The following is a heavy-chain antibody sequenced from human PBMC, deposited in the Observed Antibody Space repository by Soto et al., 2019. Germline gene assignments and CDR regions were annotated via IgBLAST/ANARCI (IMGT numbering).Heavy chain of an antibody. D-gene: IGHD3-16*02. Sequence: EVQLVESGGGLVQPGGSLRLSCAASGFTFSSYSLNWVRQAPGKGLEWVSYISSSSSTIYYAGSVKGRFTISRDNAKNSRYLQMNSLRDEETAVYYCARERRGVIHEGGDYWGQGTLVTVSS. CDR1: GFTFSSYS. CDR3: ARERRGVIHEGGDY. V-gene: IGHV3-48*02. CDR2: ISSSSSTI. J-gene: IGHJ4*02.